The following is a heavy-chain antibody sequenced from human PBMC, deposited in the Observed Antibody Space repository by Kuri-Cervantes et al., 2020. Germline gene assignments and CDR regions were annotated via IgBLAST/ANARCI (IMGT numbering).Heavy chain of an antibody. J-gene: IGHJ3*02. CDR1: GGTFSSYA. V-gene: IGHV1-69*05. CDR2: IIPIFGTA. CDR3: ARGWGEDPFDI. Sequence: SVKVSCKASGGTFSSYAISWVRQAPGQGLEWMGGIIPIFGTANYAQKFQGRVTITTDESTSTAYMELRSLTSDGTAVYYCARGWGEDPFDIWGQGTMVTVSS. D-gene: IGHD3-16*01.